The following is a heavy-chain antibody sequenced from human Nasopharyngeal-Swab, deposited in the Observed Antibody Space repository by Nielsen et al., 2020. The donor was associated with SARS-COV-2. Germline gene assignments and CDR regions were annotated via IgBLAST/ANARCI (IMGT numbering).Heavy chain of an antibody. CDR3: ARDGDYSSPYMDV. J-gene: IGHJ6*03. V-gene: IGHV3-23*01. CDR2: ISGGVDST. Sequence: WIRQPPGKGLEWVSGISGGVDSTYYADSVKGRFTISRDNSKNTLYLLMNSLRVEDTAVYYCARDGDYSSPYMDVWGKGTTVTVSS. D-gene: IGHD6-13*01.